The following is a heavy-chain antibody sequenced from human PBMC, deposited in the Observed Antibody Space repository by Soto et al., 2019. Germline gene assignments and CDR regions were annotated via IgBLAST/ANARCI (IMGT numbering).Heavy chain of an antibody. Sequence: QVQLVQSGAEVKKPGSSVKVSCKASGGTFSTHAIIWVRQAPGHGLEWMGGIIPISGTTYYTQKLQGRVTITADEPTSTAFMELSSLKSEDTAVFYCARGYCSGGNCYSGMDVWGQGTMVTVSS. D-gene: IGHD2-15*01. CDR1: GGTFSTHA. J-gene: IGHJ6*02. CDR2: IIPISGTT. CDR3: ARGYCSGGNCYSGMDV. V-gene: IGHV1-69*01.